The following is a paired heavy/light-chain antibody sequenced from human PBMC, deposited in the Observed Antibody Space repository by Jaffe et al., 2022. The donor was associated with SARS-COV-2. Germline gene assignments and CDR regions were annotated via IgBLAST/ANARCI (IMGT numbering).Light chain of an antibody. V-gene: IGKV3-20*01. CDR1: QSFTGNY. J-gene: IGKJ4*01. CDR3: QLYHSARLT. CDR2: GAS. Sequence: LVLTQSPGTLSLSPGERATLSCRASQSFTGNYLAWYQQKPGQAPRLLIYGASNRVTGIPDRFSGSGSGTDFTLTISRLEPEDFAVYYCQLYHSARLTFGGGTKVEIK.
Heavy chain of an antibody. CDR2: ISSSSSSI. CDR3: ASRGGMFNGTYYYFNS. Sequence: QVQLVESGGGLVKPGGSLRLSCTASGYTLSDDYVSWIRQAPGQGLEWISYISSSSSSIYYADSVRGRFTISRDNAKNSVFLQMDSLRGDDTAVYYCASRGGMFNGTYYYFNSWGQGTLVAVS. J-gene: IGHJ4*02. CDR1: GYTLSDDY. V-gene: IGHV3-11*01. D-gene: IGHD1-26*01.